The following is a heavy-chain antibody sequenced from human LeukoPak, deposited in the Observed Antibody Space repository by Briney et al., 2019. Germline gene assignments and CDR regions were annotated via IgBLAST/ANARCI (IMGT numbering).Heavy chain of an antibody. CDR1: GFTFSDYY. V-gene: IGHV3-11*01. J-gene: IGHJ5*02. CDR2: ISSSGSTI. Sequence: GGSLRLSCAASGFTFSDYYMSWIRQAPGKGLEWVSYISSSGSTIYYADSVKGRFTISRDNAKNSLYLQMNSLRAEDTAVYYCARDRVPAALFNWFDPWGQGTLVTVSS. D-gene: IGHD2-2*01. CDR3: ARDRVPAALFNWFDP.